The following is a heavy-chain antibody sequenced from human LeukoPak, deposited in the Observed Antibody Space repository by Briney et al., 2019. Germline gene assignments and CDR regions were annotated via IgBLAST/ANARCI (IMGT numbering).Heavy chain of an antibody. J-gene: IGHJ4*02. V-gene: IGHV3-11*01. CDR3: AGEARGTPDF. CDR2: ITNSGDFV. Sequence: GGSLRLSCAASGFKFSGHYMSWIRQAPGKGLEWISYITNSGDFVNYADSVKGRFTISRDNAKNSLYLQMNSLRAEDPAVYYCAGEARGTPDFWGQGTVVTVSS. D-gene: IGHD2-15*01. CDR1: GFKFSGHY.